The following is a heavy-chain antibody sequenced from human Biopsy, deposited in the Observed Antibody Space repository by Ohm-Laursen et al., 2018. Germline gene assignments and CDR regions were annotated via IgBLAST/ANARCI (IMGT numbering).Heavy chain of an antibody. CDR3: VKQWGGYNFDS. J-gene: IGHJ5*01. V-gene: IGHV3-23*01. Sequence: SLRLSCSAPGFTFHTYAMNWVRQAPGKGLEWVAHIDVSDYNTYYADSVRGRFTISRDNSKQMVHLEINSLTADDTAVYYCVKQWGGYNFDSWGQGTLVTASS. CDR1: GFTFHTYA. CDR2: IDVSDYNT. D-gene: IGHD1-14*01.